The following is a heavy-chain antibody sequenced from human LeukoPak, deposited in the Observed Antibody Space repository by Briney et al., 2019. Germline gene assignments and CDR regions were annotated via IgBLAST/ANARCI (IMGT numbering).Heavy chain of an antibody. D-gene: IGHD6-13*01. CDR3: ARDARLAAAGTFDY. V-gene: IGHV4-61*01. Sequence: SETLSLTCTVSGGSVSSSTYFWSWIRQPPGKGPEWIGYIYYSGRTSSDPSVKSRVTMSVDTSKNQFSLRLSSVTAADTAVYYCARDARLAAAGTFDYWGQGTLVTVSS. CDR1: GGSVSSSTYF. CDR2: IYYSGRT. J-gene: IGHJ4*02.